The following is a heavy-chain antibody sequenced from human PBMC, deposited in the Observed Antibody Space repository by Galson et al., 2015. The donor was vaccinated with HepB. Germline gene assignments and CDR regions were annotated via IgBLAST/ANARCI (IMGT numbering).Heavy chain of an antibody. Sequence: SLRLSCAASGFTFSSYGMHWVRQAPGKGLEWVAVIWYDGSNKYYADSVKGRFTISRDNSKNTLYLQMNSLRAEDTAVYYCARGLYSGSYADAFDIWGQGTMVTVSS. D-gene: IGHD1-26*01. V-gene: IGHV3-33*01. CDR2: IWYDGSNK. J-gene: IGHJ3*02. CDR1: GFTFSSYG. CDR3: ARGLYSGSYADAFDI.